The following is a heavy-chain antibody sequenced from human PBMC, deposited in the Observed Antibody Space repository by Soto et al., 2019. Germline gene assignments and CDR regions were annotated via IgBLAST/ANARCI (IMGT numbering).Heavy chain of an antibody. CDR2: ISYDGSNK. V-gene: IGHV3-30*18. D-gene: IGHD3-3*01. CDR3: AKSGRFLEWLLPNYYYYGMDV. J-gene: IGHJ6*02. CDR1: GFTFSSYG. Sequence: GGSLRLSCAASGFTFSSYGMHWVRQAPGKGLEWVAVISYDGSNKYYADSVKGRFTISRDNSKNTLYLQMNSLRAEDTAGYYCAKSGRFLEWLLPNYYYYGMDVWGQGTTLTVSS.